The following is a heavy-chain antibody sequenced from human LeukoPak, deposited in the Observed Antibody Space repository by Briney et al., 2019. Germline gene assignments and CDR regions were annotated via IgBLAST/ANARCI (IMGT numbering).Heavy chain of an antibody. CDR2: ISPTASSI. J-gene: IGHJ4*02. V-gene: IGHV3-11*01. CDR3: AKDGEGDSGWYNY. D-gene: IGHD6-19*01. CDR1: GFTFSDYY. Sequence: PGGSLRLSCGASGFTFSDYYMNWIRQAPGKGLEWVSFISPTASSIYFADSVQGRFTISRDNAKNSLYLQMNSLRAEDTALYYCAKDGEGDSGWYNYWGQGTLVTVSS.